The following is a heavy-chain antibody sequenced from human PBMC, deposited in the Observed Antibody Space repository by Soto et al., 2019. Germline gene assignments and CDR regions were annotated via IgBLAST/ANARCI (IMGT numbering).Heavy chain of an antibody. Sequence: VHLGECGGGVVQPGRSLRLSCAASGFTFRNYAMHWVRQAPGKGLECVAVISYDGGNKFYRDYVKGRFTISRDNSKNTLYLQINSLRYEDTAVYYCARGDREDIAVVIGVRPGEYGVDVWGQGTTVTVSS. CDR1: GFTFRNYA. V-gene: IGHV3-30-3*01. CDR2: ISYDGGNK. CDR3: ARGDREDIAVVIGVRPGEYGVDV. J-gene: IGHJ6*02. D-gene: IGHD2-15*01.